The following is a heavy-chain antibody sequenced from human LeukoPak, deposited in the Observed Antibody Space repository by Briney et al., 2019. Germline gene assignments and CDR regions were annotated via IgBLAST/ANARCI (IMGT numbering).Heavy chain of an antibody. CDR1: GYTFTSNV. CDR3: ARGRYSGSYTLFDY. V-gene: IGHV1-18*01. CDR2: ITTYNGDT. D-gene: IGHD1-26*01. J-gene: IGHJ4*02. Sequence: ASVKVSCKASGYTFTSNVITWVRQATGQGLEWMGCITTYNGDTNYAQKFQGRVTMTTDTSTSTAYMELRSLRSDDTAMYYCARGRYSGSYTLFDYWGQGILVTVSS.